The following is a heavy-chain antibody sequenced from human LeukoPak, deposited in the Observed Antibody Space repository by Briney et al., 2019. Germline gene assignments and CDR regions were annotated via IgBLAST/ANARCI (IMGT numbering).Heavy chain of an antibody. CDR3: ALNRGSGWYFHY. CDR2: ISYDGSNK. V-gene: IGHV3-30*04. J-gene: IGHJ4*02. D-gene: IGHD6-19*01. Sequence: GGSLRLSCAASGFIFSSYAMHWVRQAPSKGLEWVAVISYDGSNKYADSVKGRFTISRDNSKNTLYLQMNSLRAEDTAVYYCALNRGSGWYFHYWGQGTLVTVSS. CDR1: GFIFSSYA.